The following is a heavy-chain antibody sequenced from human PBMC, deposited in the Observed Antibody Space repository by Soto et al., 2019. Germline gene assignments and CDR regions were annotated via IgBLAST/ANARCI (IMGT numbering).Heavy chain of an antibody. CDR3: AKTPIPRGGELLGEGYYFDY. CDR1: GFTFSSYA. Sequence: EVQLLESGGGLVQPGGSLRLSCAASGFTFSSYAMSWVRQAPGKGLEWVSAISGSGGSTYYADSVKGRFTISRDNSKNTVYLQMNSLRAEDTAVYYCAKTPIPRGGELLGEGYYFDYWGQGTLVTVSS. D-gene: IGHD3-10*01. J-gene: IGHJ4*02. CDR2: ISGSGGST. V-gene: IGHV3-23*01.